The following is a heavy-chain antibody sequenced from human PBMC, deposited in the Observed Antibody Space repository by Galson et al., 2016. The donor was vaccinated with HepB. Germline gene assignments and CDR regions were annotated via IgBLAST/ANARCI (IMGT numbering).Heavy chain of an antibody. Sequence: SLRLSCAASGFTFSRYNMNWVRLAPGKGLEWVSSVSSGGDYIDYADSVKGRFTISRDSAKNSLYLQMKSLRVEDTAFYYCARRGYSSSEYYFDYWGQGTLVTVSS. V-gene: IGHV3-21*06. CDR2: VSSGGDYI. D-gene: IGHD6-13*01. CDR1: GFTFSRYN. CDR3: ARRGYSSSEYYFDY. J-gene: IGHJ4*02.